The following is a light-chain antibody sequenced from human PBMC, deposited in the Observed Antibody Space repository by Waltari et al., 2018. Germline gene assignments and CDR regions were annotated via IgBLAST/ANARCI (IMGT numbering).Light chain of an antibody. CDR1: STDVGSYNP. CDR3: CSYAGSSTWV. V-gene: IGLV2-23*01. J-gene: IGLJ3*02. CDR2: EGS. Sequence: QSALTQPASVSGSPGQSITIPFPGTSTDVGSYNPFSWYQQHPGKAPKLMIYEGSKRPSGVSNRFSGSKSGNTASLTISGLQAEDEADYYCCSYAGSSTWVFGGGTKLTVL.